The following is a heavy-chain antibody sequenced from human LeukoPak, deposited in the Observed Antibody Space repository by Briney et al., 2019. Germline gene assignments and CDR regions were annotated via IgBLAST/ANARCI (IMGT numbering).Heavy chain of an antibody. CDR3: ARRDYYGSGSYPYYYHNYMDV. CDR1: GATFSDYA. Sequence: GASVKVSCKASGATFSDYALNWVRQAPGQGLEWMGVFIPILGTANSTQKFHDRLTITADRSTNTAYMELSSLRSEDTAVYFCARRDYYGSGSYPYYYHNYMDVWGKGTTLTISS. V-gene: IGHV1-69*10. J-gene: IGHJ6*03. D-gene: IGHD3-10*01. CDR2: FIPILGTA.